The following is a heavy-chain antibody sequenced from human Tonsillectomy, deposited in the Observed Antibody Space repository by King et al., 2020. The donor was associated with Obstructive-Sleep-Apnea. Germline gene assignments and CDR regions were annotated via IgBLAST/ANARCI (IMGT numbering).Heavy chain of an antibody. CDR3: ARGYCSGGSCYSGWFDP. D-gene: IGHD2-15*01. V-gene: IGHV5-51*01. CDR2: IYPGDSYT. J-gene: IGHJ5*02. Sequence: MQLVQSGAEVKKPGESLKISCKGSGYSFTSYWIGWVLQLPGKGLEWMGIIYPGDSYTRYSRSFQGQVTLSADKSIGTAYLQWSSLKASDTAMYYCARGYCSGGSCYSGWFDPWGQGTLVTVSS. CDR1: GYSFTSYW.